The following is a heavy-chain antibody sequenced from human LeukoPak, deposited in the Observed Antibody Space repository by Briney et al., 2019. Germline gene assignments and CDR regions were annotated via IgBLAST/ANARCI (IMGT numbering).Heavy chain of an antibody. CDR2: FDPEDGET. Sequence: ASVKVSCKVSGYTLTELSMHWVRQAPGKGLEWMGGFDPEDGETIYAQKFQGRVTMTEDTSTDTAYMELSSLRSEDTAVYYCATGWVEMATTSGSYFDYWGQGTLVTVSS. V-gene: IGHV1-24*01. CDR3: ATGWVEMATTSGSYFDY. D-gene: IGHD5-24*01. J-gene: IGHJ4*02. CDR1: GYTLTELS.